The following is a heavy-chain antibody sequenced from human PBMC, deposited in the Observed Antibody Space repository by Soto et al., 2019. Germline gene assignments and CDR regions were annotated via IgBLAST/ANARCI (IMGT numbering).Heavy chain of an antibody. V-gene: IGHV3-30*18. Sequence: GGSLRLSCAASGFTFSSYGMHWVRQAPGKGLDWVAVISYDGSNKYYADSVKGRFTISRDNSKNTLYLQMNSLRAEDTAVYYCAKDLAPLATWSFDYWGQGTLVTVSS. CDR1: GFTFSSYG. D-gene: IGHD1-1*01. J-gene: IGHJ4*02. CDR3: AKDLAPLATWSFDY. CDR2: ISYDGSNK.